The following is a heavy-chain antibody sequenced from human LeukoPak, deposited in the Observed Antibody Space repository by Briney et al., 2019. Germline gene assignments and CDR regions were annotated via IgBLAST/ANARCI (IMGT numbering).Heavy chain of an antibody. V-gene: IGHV3-23*01. CDR1: GFTFTNYA. Sequence: PGGSLRLSCAASGFTFTNYAMNWVRQAPGKGLHWVSTISGRGDYTYYADSVKGRFTISRDNSKNTLYLQMNSPRAEDTAVYYCAKGYTYGSDWGQGTLVTVSS. CDR2: ISGRGDYT. CDR3: AKGYTYGSD. J-gene: IGHJ4*02. D-gene: IGHD5-18*01.